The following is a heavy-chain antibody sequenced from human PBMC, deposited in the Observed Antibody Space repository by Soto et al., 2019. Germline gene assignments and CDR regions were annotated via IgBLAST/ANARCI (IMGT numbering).Heavy chain of an antibody. CDR1: GYTFTSYG. V-gene: IGHV1-18*01. Sequence: ASVKVSCKASGYTFTSYGVXWVRQAPGQGLEWMGWISPFNVNTNYAQKLQGRVTMTTDTSTSTAYMELRSLRSDDTAVYYCARDLRGYDILTGYYKSTGDYYYYSYMGVWGKGTTVTVSS. D-gene: IGHD3-9*01. CDR3: ARDLRGYDILTGYYKSTGDYYYYSYMGV. J-gene: IGHJ6*03. CDR2: ISPFNVNT.